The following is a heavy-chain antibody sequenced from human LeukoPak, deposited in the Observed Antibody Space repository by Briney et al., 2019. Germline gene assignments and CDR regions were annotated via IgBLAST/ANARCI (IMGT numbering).Heavy chain of an antibody. D-gene: IGHD3-9*01. CDR3: AKGTLLTGVGYFDF. Sequence: GGSLRLSCAASGFTFSSYAMTWVRQAPGKGLEWVSTISGSGGTTYYADSVKGRFTISRDNSKNTLYLQMNSLRAEDTAIYYCAKGTLLTGVGYFDFWGQGTLVTVSS. J-gene: IGHJ4*02. CDR2: ISGSGGTT. V-gene: IGHV3-23*01. CDR1: GFTFSSYA.